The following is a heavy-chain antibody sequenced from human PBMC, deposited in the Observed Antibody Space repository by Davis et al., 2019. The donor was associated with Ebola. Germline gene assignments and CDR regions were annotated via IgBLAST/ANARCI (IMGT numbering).Heavy chain of an antibody. D-gene: IGHD6-13*01. CDR3: ARTLAYSSSWADY. CDR2: IYYSGST. J-gene: IGHJ4*02. Sequence: MPSETLSLTCAVYGGSFSGYYWSWIRQPPGKGLEWIGYIYYSGSTNYNPSLKSRVTISVDTSKNQFSLKLSSVTAADTAVYYCARTLAYSSSWADYWGQGTLVTVSS. V-gene: IGHV4-59*08. CDR1: GGSFSGYY.